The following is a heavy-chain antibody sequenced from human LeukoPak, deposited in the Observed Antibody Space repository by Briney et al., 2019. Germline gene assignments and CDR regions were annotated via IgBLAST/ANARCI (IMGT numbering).Heavy chain of an antibody. Sequence: GGSLRLSCAASGFTFSSYSMNWVRQAPGKRLEWLSYISSSSSTIYYADSVKGRFTISRDNAKNSLYLQMNSLRDEDTAVYYCARDATFYYGSGSYDYWGQGALVTVSS. CDR2: ISSSSSTI. D-gene: IGHD3-10*01. CDR3: ARDATFYYGSGSYDY. J-gene: IGHJ4*02. V-gene: IGHV3-48*02. CDR1: GFTFSSYS.